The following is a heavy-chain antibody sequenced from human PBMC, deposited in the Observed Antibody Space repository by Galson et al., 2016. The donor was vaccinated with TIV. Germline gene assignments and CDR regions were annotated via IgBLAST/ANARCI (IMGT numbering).Heavy chain of an antibody. V-gene: IGHV3-23*01. CDR1: GFTFSGYA. CDR3: ARTTPPPVSSNCWNDAFDF. D-gene: IGHD6-19*01. J-gene: IGHJ3*01. Sequence: SLRLSCAASGFTFSGYAMSWVRQAPGKGLEWVSVVTGRSRSTHYADSVRGRFTISRDNSRNTLSLQMTSLRVEDTAVYFCARTTPPPVSSNCWNDAFDFWGQGTIVTVSS. CDR2: VTGRSRST.